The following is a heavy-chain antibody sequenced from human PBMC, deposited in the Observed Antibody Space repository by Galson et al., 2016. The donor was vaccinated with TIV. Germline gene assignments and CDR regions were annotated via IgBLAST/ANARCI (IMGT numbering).Heavy chain of an antibody. CDR2: INPTGGST. D-gene: IGHD2-21*02. J-gene: IGHJ4*02. CDR3: ARERPCGGACYFLDN. Sequence: CKASGYTFTRYYTHWVRQAPGQGLEWMGIINPTGGSTTYAQKFQGRVTFTADKSTSTVYMELRSLRSDDTAVFYCARERPCGGACYFLDNWGQGTLVTVSS. V-gene: IGHV1-46*01. CDR1: GYTFTRYY.